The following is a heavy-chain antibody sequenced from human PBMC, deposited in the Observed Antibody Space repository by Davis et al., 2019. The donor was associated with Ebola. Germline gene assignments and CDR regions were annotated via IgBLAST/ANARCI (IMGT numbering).Heavy chain of an antibody. Sequence: GESLKISCAASGFTFSSYAMSWVRQAPGKGLEWVAVISYDGSDRFDADSVRGRFTISRDNSKNTLYVQMNSLRAEDTAMYYCARARDYVYYFDYWGQGTLVTVSS. CDR3: ARARDYVYYFDY. J-gene: IGHJ4*02. D-gene: IGHD4-17*01. CDR2: ISYDGSDR. CDR1: GFTFSSYA. V-gene: IGHV3-30*04.